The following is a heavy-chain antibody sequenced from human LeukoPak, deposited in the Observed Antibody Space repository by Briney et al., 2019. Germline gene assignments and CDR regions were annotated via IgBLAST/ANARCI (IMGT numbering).Heavy chain of an antibody. CDR3: ARDNSVEDTAWWFGP. Sequence: ASVKVSCKASGGTFKNYAISWVRQAPGQGLEWMGIINPSGGSTSYAQKFQGRVTMTRDMSTSTDYMELSSLRSEDTAVYYCARDNSVEDTAWWFGPWGQGTLVTVSS. CDR2: INPSGGST. D-gene: IGHD4-23*01. V-gene: IGHV1-46*02. CDR1: GGTFKNYA. J-gene: IGHJ5*02.